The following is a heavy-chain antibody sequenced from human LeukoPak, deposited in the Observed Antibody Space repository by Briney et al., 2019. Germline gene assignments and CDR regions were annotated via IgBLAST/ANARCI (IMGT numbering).Heavy chain of an antibody. CDR2: IYTSGST. Sequence: SETLSLTCTVSGGSISSYYWSWIRQPAGKGLEWIGRIYTSGSTNYNPSFKSRVTMSVDTSKNQFSLKLSSVTAADTAVYYCARGQRGSYYYYYMDVWGKGTTVTVSS. CDR1: GGSISSYY. V-gene: IGHV4-4*07. J-gene: IGHJ6*03. CDR3: ARGQRGSYYYYYMDV.